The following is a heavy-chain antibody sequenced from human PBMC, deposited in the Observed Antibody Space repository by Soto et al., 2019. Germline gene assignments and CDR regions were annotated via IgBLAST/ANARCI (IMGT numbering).Heavy chain of an antibody. CDR1: GYTFSNYG. D-gene: IGHD2-2*01. CDR3: ARVVPGAEAWFGP. V-gene: IGHV1-18*01. J-gene: IGHJ5*02. Sequence: ASVKVSCKTSGYTFSNYGITWVRQAPGQPLEWLGWISLYSDSTSYAQKFQGRVSMTTDTSTTTAYMELRSLRSDDTAVYYCARVVPGAEAWFGPWGQGTLVTVSS. CDR2: ISLYSDST.